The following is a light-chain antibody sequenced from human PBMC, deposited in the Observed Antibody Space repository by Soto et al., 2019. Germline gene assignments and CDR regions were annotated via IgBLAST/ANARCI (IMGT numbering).Light chain of an antibody. J-gene: IGKJ2*01. CDR3: QQSYSTPRT. V-gene: IGKV1-39*01. CDR1: QSISTY. Sequence: DIQMTQSPSSLSASVGDRVTITCRASQSISTYLYWYQQKPEKAPKLLIYAASSLQSGAPSRFSGSGSGTDFTLTISSLQAEDFVTYYCQQSYSTPRTFGQGTKLEIK. CDR2: AAS.